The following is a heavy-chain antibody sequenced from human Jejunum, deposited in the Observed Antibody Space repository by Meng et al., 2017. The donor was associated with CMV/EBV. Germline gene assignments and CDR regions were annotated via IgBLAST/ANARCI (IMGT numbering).Heavy chain of an antibody. V-gene: IGHV3-74*01. Sequence: CAASGFRFSAYWMHWVRQVPVKGLVWVSRIYSDAISTHYADSVKGRFTISRDNAKNTLYLQTNSLRADDTVVYYCARENYSNGRFFDPWGQGTLVTVSS. CDR2: IYSDAIST. CDR3: ARENYSNGRFFDP. CDR1: GFRFSAYW. J-gene: IGHJ5*02. D-gene: IGHD5-18*01.